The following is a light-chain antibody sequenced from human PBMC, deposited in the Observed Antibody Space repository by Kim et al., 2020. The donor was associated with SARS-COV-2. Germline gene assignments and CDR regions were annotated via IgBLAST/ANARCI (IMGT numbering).Light chain of an antibody. V-gene: IGKV1-8*01. J-gene: IGKJ1*01. CDR1: QGISNY. Sequence: SASTGDRVTISWRASQGISNYLAWYQQKPRKATKLLIYAASTLQSGVPSRFSGSGSGTDFTLTISCLQSEDFATYCCQQYYSYPTFGQGTKVDIK. CDR2: AAS. CDR3: QQYYSYPT.